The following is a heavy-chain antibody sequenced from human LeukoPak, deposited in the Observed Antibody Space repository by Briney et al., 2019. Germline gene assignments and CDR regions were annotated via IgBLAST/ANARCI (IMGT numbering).Heavy chain of an antibody. J-gene: IGHJ4*02. D-gene: IGHD1-26*01. CDR1: GGSISSGGYS. CDR2: IYHSGST. CDR3: ARATMVAGYYYFDY. Sequence: SETLSLTCAVSGGSISSGGYSWSWIRQPPGKGLEWIGYIYHSGSTYYNPSLKSRVTISVDRSKNQFSLKLSSVTAADTAVYYCARATMVAGYYYFDYWGQGTLVTVSS. V-gene: IGHV4-30-2*01.